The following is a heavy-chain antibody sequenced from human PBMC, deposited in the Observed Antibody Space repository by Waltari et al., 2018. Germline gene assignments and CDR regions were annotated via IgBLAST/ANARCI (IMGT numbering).Heavy chain of an antibody. J-gene: IGHJ6*02. V-gene: IGHV4-59*11. CDR3: ARGGSGGYDSYYYGMDV. CDR1: GGSISSHY. Sequence: QVQLQESGPGLVKPSETLSLTCTVSGGSISSHYWSWIRQPPGKGLEGIGDIYYSGRTNYNPPPQRRVTISVDTSKNQFSLKLISVTAADTAVYYCARGGSGGYDSYYYGMDVWGQGTTVTVSS. CDR2: IYYSGRT. D-gene: IGHD5-12*01.